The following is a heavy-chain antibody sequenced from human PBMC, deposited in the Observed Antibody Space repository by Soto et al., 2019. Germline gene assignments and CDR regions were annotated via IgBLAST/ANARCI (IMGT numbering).Heavy chain of an antibody. D-gene: IGHD5-18*01. CDR2: IYHSGNT. J-gene: IGHJ4*02. CDR1: GDSIGSSTNY. Sequence: SETLSLTCSVSGDSIGSSTNYWGWIRQPPGKGLEWIGTIYHSGNTYYNPTLKSRVAISVDMSKNQFSLRLNSVTAADTAVYYCARHEWLQLWLVTEYWGQGALVTVSS. V-gene: IGHV4-39*01. CDR3: ARHEWLQLWLVTEY.